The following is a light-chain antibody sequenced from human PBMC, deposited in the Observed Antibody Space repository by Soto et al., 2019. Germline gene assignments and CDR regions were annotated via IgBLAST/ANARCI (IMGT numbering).Light chain of an antibody. CDR1: QSVSSSY. J-gene: IGKJ1*01. V-gene: IGKV3-20*01. CDR3: QQFGRSPPSWT. Sequence: EIVLTQSPGTLSLSPGERATLSCRASQSVSSSYLAWYQQKPGQPPRLLIFDASSRATGIPDRFSGSGSGTDLTLTISSLEPEDFAVYYCQQFGRSPPSWTFGQWTKVEIK. CDR2: DAS.